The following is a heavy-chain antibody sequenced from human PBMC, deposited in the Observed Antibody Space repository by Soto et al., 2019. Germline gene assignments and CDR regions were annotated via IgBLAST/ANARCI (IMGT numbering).Heavy chain of an antibody. CDR3: ASASSSWNGANRFDY. CDR1: GFTFSSYS. CDR2: ISSSSSTI. D-gene: IGHD6-13*01. V-gene: IGHV3-48*01. Sequence: EVQLVESGGGLVQPEGSLRLSCAASGFTFSSYSMNWVRQAPGKGLEWVSYISSSSSTIYYADSVKGRFTISRDNDKNSLYLQMNSLRAEDTAVYYCASASSSWNGANRFDYWGQGTLVTVSS. J-gene: IGHJ4*02.